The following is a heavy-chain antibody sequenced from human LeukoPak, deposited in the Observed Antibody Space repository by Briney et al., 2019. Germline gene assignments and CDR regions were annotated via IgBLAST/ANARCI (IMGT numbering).Heavy chain of an antibody. CDR2: ISEGGIIT. V-gene: IGHV3-23*01. D-gene: IGHD1-26*01. J-gene: IGHJ4*02. CDR1: GFTFSNYA. CDR3: ARRWELLREFDY. Sequence: PWGSLRLSCVASGFTFSNYAMSWVRQAPGKGLEWVSGISEGGIITYYADSVKGRFTISRDNSKNTLYLQMNSLRAEDTAVYYCARRWELLREFDYWGQGTLVTVSS.